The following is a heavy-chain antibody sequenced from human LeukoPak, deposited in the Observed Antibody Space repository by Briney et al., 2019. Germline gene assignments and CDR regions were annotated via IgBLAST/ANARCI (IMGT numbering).Heavy chain of an antibody. CDR1: GGSFSGYY. V-gene: IGHV4-34*01. CDR3: ARGRGGSTVKIRSYYYYYMDV. Sequence: SETLSLTCAVYGGSFSGYYWSWIRQPPGKGLEWIGEINHSGSTNYNPSLKSRVTISVDTSKNQFSLKLSSVTAADTAVYYCARGRGGSTVKIRSYYYYYMDVWGKGTTVTVSS. J-gene: IGHJ6*03. CDR2: INHSGST. D-gene: IGHD4-17*01.